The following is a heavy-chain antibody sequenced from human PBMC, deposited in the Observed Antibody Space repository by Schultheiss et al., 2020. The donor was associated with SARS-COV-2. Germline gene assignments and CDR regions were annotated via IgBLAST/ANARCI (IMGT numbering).Heavy chain of an antibody. Sequence: GESLKISCAASGFTFSSYSMNWVRQAPGKGLEWVSFITNSGRTIYYADSVKGRFTISRDNAKNSLYLQMNSLRAEDTAVYYCAREMIGMDVWGQGTTVTVSS. V-gene: IGHV3-48*04. D-gene: IGHD3-16*01. J-gene: IGHJ6*02. CDR3: AREMIGMDV. CDR1: GFTFSSYS. CDR2: ITNSGRTI.